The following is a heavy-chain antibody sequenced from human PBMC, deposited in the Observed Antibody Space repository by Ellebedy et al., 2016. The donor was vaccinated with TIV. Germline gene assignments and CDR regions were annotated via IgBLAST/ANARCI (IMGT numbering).Heavy chain of an antibody. J-gene: IGHJ4*01. Sequence: GESLKISCAASGFTFSSYAMSWVRQAPGKGLEWVSAVIGSGGTTYYADSVKGRFTISRDNSKNPLYLPMNSLRAEDTAVYSCPKGQRVVTAPFDYWGHGTLVTVSS. CDR2: VIGSGGTT. CDR1: GFTFSSYA. D-gene: IGHD2-21*02. V-gene: IGHV3-23*01. CDR3: PKGQRVVTAPFDY.